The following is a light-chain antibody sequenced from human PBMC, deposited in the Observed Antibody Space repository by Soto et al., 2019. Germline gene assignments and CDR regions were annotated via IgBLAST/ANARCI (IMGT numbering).Light chain of an antibody. CDR1: QSVTSNY. CDR3: QQYGSSPQT. J-gene: IGKJ1*01. Sequence: EIVLTQSPGTLSLSPGERATLSCRASQSVTSNYLAWYQQKPGQAPSLLIYGASTRATGIPDKFSGSGSGSDFTLTISRLESEDFALYFCQQYGSSPQTFGQGTKVEIK. CDR2: GAS. V-gene: IGKV3-20*01.